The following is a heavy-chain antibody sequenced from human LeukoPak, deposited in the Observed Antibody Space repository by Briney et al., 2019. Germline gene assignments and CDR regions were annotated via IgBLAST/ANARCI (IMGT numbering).Heavy chain of an antibody. CDR3: ARGYYYDSSGYYDY. CDR1: GYTFTSYG. V-gene: IGHV1-18*01. CDR2: ISAYNGNT. D-gene: IGHD3-22*01. Sequence: ASVKVSCKASGYTFTSYGISWVRQAPGQGLEWMGWISAYNGNTNYARKLQGRVTMTADTSTSTAYMELRSLRSDDTAVYYCARGYYYDSSGYYDYWGQGTLVTVSS. J-gene: IGHJ4*02.